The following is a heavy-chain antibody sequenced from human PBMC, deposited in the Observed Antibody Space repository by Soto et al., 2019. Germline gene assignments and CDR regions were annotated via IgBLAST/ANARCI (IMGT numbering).Heavy chain of an antibody. V-gene: IGHV4-59*01. CDR3: ARGVGSSPPRY. CDR1: GGSISVYY. Sequence: PSETLSLTCTISGGSISVYYWSWIRQSPRQGLEWIGYVYDNGRPYYSPSLKSRVTISADTSKNQISLKLTSATAAATAVYYCARGVGSSPPRYWGRGTLVTVSS. D-gene: IGHD3-9*01. J-gene: IGHJ4*02. CDR2: VYDNGRP.